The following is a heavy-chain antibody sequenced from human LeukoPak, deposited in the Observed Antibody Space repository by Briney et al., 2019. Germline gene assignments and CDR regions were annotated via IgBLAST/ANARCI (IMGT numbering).Heavy chain of an antibody. Sequence: GGSLRLSCAASGFTFSTYWMSWVRQAPGKGLEWVANIKQDGSEKYYVDSVKGRFTISRDNAKNTVFLQMNSLRAEDAAVYYCARVITGSTYGQFDYWGQGALATVSS. CDR2: IKQDGSEK. CDR3: ARVITGSTYGQFDY. CDR1: GFTFSTYW. J-gene: IGHJ4*02. D-gene: IGHD5-18*01. V-gene: IGHV3-7*04.